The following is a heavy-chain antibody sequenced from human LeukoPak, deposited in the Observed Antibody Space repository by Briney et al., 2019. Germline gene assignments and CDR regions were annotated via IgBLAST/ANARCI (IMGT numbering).Heavy chain of an antibody. CDR1: GFTFSSYA. D-gene: IGHD3-22*01. CDR3: TTESPLVVINYYYYYMDV. J-gene: IGHJ6*03. V-gene: IGHV3-30-3*01. CDR2: ISYDGSNK. Sequence: HPGGSLRLSCAASGFTFSSYAMHWVRQAPGKGLEWVAVISYDGSNKYYADSVKGRFTISRDNSKNTLYLQMNSLRAEDTAVYYCTTESPLVVINYYYYYMDVWGKGTTVTVSS.